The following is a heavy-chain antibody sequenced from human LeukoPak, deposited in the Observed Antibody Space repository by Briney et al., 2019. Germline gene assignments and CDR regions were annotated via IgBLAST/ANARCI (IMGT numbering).Heavy chain of an antibody. Sequence: GGSLRLSCAASGFTFKNYWMHWVRHAPGKGLVWVSRINGDGSSTNYADSVKGRFTISRDNAKYTLYLQMNSLRAEDTAVYYCARDRFGGLDYWGQGTLVTVSS. CDR2: INGDGSST. V-gene: IGHV3-74*01. J-gene: IGHJ4*02. D-gene: IGHD2-15*01. CDR3: ARDRFGGLDY. CDR1: GFTFKNYW.